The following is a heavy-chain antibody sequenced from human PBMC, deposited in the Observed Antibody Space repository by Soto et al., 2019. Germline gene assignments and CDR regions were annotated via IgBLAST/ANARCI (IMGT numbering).Heavy chain of an antibody. Sequence: VQLVESGGGVVQPGRSLRLSCAASGFPFSDYAMHWVRQAPGKGLEWVAVDSHDGRNTHYADSVKGRFTISRDSSKNTVSLEMTSLRAEDTAVYYFAKGGRQWLVTSDFNYCGQGALVTVSS. D-gene: IGHD6-19*01. V-gene: IGHV3-30*18. CDR1: GFPFSDYA. CDR2: DSHDGRNT. J-gene: IGHJ4*02. CDR3: AKGGRQWLVTSDFNY.